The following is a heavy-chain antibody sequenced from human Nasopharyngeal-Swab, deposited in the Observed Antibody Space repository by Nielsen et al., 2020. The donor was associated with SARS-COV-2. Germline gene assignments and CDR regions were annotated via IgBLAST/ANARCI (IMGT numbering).Heavy chain of an antibody. V-gene: IGHV3-23*01. CDR2: ISGSGGST. D-gene: IGHD1-26*01. CDR1: GFTFSSYA. Sequence: GESLKISCAASGFTFSSYAMSWVRQAPGKGLEWVSAISGSGGSTYYADSVKGWFTISRDNSKNTLYLQMNSLRAEDTAVYYCAKGSLGIVGAMGRLDYWGQGTLVTVSS. J-gene: IGHJ4*02. CDR3: AKGSLGIVGAMGRLDY.